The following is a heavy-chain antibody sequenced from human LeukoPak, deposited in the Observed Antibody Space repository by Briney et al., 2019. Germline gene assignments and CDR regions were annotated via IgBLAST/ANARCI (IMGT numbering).Heavy chain of an antibody. D-gene: IGHD6-19*01. Sequence: ASVKVSCKASGYTFAGYYMHWVRQAPGRGLEWMGRINPDSGGTNYAQKFQGRVTMTRDTSISTAHMELSRLRSDDTAVYYCARGADSSGISDFDYWGQGTLVTVSS. V-gene: IGHV1-2*06. CDR3: ARGADSSGISDFDY. CDR1: GYTFAGYY. CDR2: INPDSGGT. J-gene: IGHJ4*02.